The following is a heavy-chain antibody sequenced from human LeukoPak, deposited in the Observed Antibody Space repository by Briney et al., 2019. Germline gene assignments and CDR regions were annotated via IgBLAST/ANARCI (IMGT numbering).Heavy chain of an antibody. CDR2: INPNSGGT. CDR3: ARDPGSYYDSSGTEY. J-gene: IGHJ4*02. Sequence: ASVKLSCNASGYTFTVYYMHWVRQAHGQGLEWMGWINPNSGGTNYAQKFQGRVTMTRDTSISTAYMELSRLRSDDTAVYYCARDPGSYYDSSGTEYWGQGTLVTVSS. CDR1: GYTFTVYY. V-gene: IGHV1-2*02. D-gene: IGHD3-22*01.